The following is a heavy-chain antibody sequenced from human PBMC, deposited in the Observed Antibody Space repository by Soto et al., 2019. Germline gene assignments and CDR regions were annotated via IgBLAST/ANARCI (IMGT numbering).Heavy chain of an antibody. V-gene: IGHV3-72*01. Sequence: PGGSLRLSCAASGFTFSDHYMGWVRQAPGKGLEWVGRTRDKGHSYTTEYAASVQGRFTISRDDSKNSLYLQMNSLKTEDTAVYYCARVGTYRGSQTHPMDVWGQGTTVTVSS. J-gene: IGHJ6*02. CDR1: GFTFSDHY. D-gene: IGHD1-26*01. CDR3: ARVGTYRGSQTHPMDV. CDR2: TRDKGHSYTT.